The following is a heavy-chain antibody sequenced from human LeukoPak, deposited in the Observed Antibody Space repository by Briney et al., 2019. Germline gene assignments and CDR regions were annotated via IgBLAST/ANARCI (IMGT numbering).Heavy chain of an antibody. J-gene: IGHJ5*02. CDR1: GFTFGDYA. D-gene: IGHD1-7*01. V-gene: IGHV3-49*03. CDR2: IRSKAYGGTT. CDR3: TRKNNWNYGHWFDP. Sequence: GGSLRLSCTASGFTFGDYAMSWFRQAPGKGLEWVGFIRSKAYGGTTEYAASVKGRFTISRDDSKSIAYLQMNSLKTEDTAVYYCTRKNNWNYGHWFDPWGQGTLVTVSS.